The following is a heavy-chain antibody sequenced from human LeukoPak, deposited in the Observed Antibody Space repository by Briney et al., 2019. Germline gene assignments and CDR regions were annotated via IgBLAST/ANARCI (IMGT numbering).Heavy chain of an antibody. CDR2: IYYSGST. D-gene: IGHD1-26*01. Sequence: SETLSLTCTVSGGSISSYYCSWIRQPPGKGLEWIGYIYYSGSTNYNPSLKSRVTISVDTSKNQFSLKLSSVTAADTAVYYCARRCGSYYPPYWFDPWGQGTLVTLSS. CDR1: GGSISSYY. J-gene: IGHJ5*02. V-gene: IGHV4-59*01. CDR3: ARRCGSYYPPYWFDP.